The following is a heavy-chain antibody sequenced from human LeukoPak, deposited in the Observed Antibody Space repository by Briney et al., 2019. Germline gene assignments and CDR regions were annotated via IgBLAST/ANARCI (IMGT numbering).Heavy chain of an antibody. V-gene: IGHV3-21*01. CDR1: GFTFSSYT. J-gene: IGHJ4*02. CDR2: ISTSSNYI. Sequence: GGSLRLSCEVSGFTFSSYTMNWVRQAPGKGLEGVSFISTSSNYIYYADSVKGRFTLSRDNAKNSLYLQMNSLRAEDTAVYYCARVTNGGYDAGNFDYWGQGTLVTVSS. D-gene: IGHD5-12*01. CDR3: ARVTNGGYDAGNFDY.